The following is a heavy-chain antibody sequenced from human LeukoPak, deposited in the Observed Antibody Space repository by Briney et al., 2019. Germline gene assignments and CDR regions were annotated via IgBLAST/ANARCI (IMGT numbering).Heavy chain of an antibody. CDR2: IWYDGSNK. CDR1: GFTFSSYG. J-gene: IGHJ5*02. Sequence: PGGSLRLSCAASGFTFSSYGMHWVRQAPGKGLEWVAVIWYDGSNKYYADSVKGRFTISRDNSKNTLYLQMNSLRAEDTAVYYCARGADYILTIETNWFDPWGQGTLVTVSS. D-gene: IGHD3-9*01. CDR3: ARGADYILTIETNWFDP. V-gene: IGHV3-33*01.